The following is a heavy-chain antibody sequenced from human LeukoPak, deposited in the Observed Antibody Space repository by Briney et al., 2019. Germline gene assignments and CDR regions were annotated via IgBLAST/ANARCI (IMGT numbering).Heavy chain of an antibody. CDR1: GFTFSNSW. Sequence: GGSLRLSCAASGFTFSNSWMSWVRQTPEKGLEWVANMSPDGSEKYYVDSVKGRFTISRDNAKNSLYLQMNSLRAEDTAVYYCAREWPTGTYAFDIWGQGTMVTVSS. J-gene: IGHJ3*02. D-gene: IGHD1-1*01. V-gene: IGHV3-7*01. CDR3: AREWPTGTYAFDI. CDR2: MSPDGSEK.